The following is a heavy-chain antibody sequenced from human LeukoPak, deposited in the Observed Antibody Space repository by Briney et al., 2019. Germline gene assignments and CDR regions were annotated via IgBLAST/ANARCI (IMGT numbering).Heavy chain of an antibody. CDR2: IYHSGTT. CDR3: ARGLSYDYSNYWDYYYYGMDV. D-gene: IGHD4-11*01. V-gene: IGHV4-28*03. Sequence: SDTLSLTCAVSGYSITSSSWWGWIRQPPGKGLEWIGYIYHSGTTYYNPSLQSRVTMSVDTSKNQFSLKLSSVTAADTAVYYCARGLSYDYSNYWDYYYYGMDVWGQGTTVTVSS. CDR1: GYSITSSSW. J-gene: IGHJ6*02.